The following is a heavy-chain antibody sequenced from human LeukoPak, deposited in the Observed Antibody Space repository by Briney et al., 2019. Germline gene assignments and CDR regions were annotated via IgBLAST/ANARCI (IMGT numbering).Heavy chain of an antibody. CDR3: AREVMGGYYYEWRVTNWFDP. CDR1: GFTFSSYA. Sequence: PGGSLRLSCAASGFTFSSYAMSWVRQAPGKGLDWVAFIRYDGSNKYYADSVKGRFTISRDNSKNTLYLQMNSLRAEDTAVYYCAREVMGGYYYEWRVTNWFDPWGQGTLVTVSS. CDR2: IRYDGSNK. V-gene: IGHV3-30*02. J-gene: IGHJ5*02. D-gene: IGHD3-22*01.